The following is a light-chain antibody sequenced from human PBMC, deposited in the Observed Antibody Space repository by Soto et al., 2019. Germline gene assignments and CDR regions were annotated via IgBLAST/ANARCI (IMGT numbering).Light chain of an antibody. V-gene: IGKV1-5*03. CDR3: QQYNTYSRT. Sequence: DIQMTQSPSTLSASVGDRVAITCRASQSITTWLAWYQDKPGKAPKLLIYKASSLQSGVPSRFSGSGSGTEFTLTISSXQPDDFATYYCQQYNTYSRTFGQGTKV. CDR2: KAS. J-gene: IGKJ1*01. CDR1: QSITTW.